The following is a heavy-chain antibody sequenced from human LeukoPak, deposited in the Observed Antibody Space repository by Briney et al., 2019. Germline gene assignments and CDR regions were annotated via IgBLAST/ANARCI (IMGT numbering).Heavy chain of an antibody. J-gene: IGHJ3*02. CDR1: GYTFTSYG. Sequence: ASVKVSCKASGYTFTSYGISWVRRAPGQGLEWMGWISAYNGNTNYAQKLQGRVTMTTDTSTSTAYMELRSLRSDDTAVYYCARDRTTGTTSPSDFDIWGQGTMVTVSS. CDR3: ARDRTTGTTSPSDFDI. CDR2: ISAYNGNT. V-gene: IGHV1-18*04. D-gene: IGHD1-1*01.